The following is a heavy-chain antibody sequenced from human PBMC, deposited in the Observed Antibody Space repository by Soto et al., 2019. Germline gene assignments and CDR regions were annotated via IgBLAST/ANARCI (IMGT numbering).Heavy chain of an antibody. J-gene: IGHJ5*02. D-gene: IGHD4-17*01. Sequence: QVQLVQSGAEVKKPGASVKVSCKASGYTFTSYYIHWVRQDPGLGLEWMGIINPTGGSTNYAQKFQGRVTMTRDTSTSTIYMELSSLRSEDTAIYYCARDYGEHFPYHWFDPWGQGTLVTVSS. CDR1: GYTFTSYY. V-gene: IGHV1-46*01. CDR3: ARDYGEHFPYHWFDP. CDR2: INPTGGST.